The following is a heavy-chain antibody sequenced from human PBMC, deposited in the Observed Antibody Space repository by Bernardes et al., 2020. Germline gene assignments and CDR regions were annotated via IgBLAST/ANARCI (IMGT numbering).Heavy chain of an antibody. V-gene: IGHV4-34*01. CDR1: GGSFSGYY. CDR3: ARGRRYFDWLLDTKFDY. J-gene: IGHJ4*02. CDR2: INHSGST. D-gene: IGHD3-9*01. Sequence: SETLSLTCAVYGGSFSGYYWSWIRQPPGKGLEWIGEINHSGSTNYNPSLKSRVTISVDTSKNQFSLKLSSVTAADTAVYYCARGRRYFDWLLDTKFDYWGQGTLVTVSS.